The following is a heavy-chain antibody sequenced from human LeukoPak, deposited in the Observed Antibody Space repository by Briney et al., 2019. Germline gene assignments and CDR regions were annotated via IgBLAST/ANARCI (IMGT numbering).Heavy chain of an antibody. CDR2: IFHSGST. V-gene: IGHV4-59*01. CDR1: GGSISSYY. CDR3: ARDLGQYYDASDNWFDP. D-gene: IGHD3-22*01. J-gene: IGHJ5*02. Sequence: PSETLSLTCTVSGGSISSYYWSWIRQPPGKGLEWIGYIFHSGSTNYNPSLKSRVTISVDTSKNQFSLKLNSVTAADTAVYYCARDLGQYYDASDNWFDPWGQGTLVTVSS.